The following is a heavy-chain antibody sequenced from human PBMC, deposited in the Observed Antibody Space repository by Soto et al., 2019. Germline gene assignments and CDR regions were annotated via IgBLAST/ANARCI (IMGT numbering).Heavy chain of an antibody. CDR2: INPNSGDT. V-gene: IGHV1-2*02. CDR3: AARYSYVHF. J-gene: IGHJ4*02. Sequence: ASVKVSCKSSGYAFTGYYIHWVRQAPGQGLEWMGWINPNSGDTNYAQKFQGRVTMTRDTSFSTAYMELSSLRSDDTAVYYCAARYSYVHFWGQGTLVTVSS. D-gene: IGHD5-18*01. CDR1: GYAFTGYY.